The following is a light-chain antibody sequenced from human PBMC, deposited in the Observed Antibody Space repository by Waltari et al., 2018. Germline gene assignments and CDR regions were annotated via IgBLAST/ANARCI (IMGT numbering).Light chain of an antibody. CDR3: QQTYSTLFT. Sequence: DIQMTQSPSSLSASVGDRVTITCRASQSISTYLSWYQQKPGTAPNLLIYGASSLQSGVPSRFSGSGSGTDFTLTISSLQPDDFATYYCQQTYSTLFTFGPGTRVDLK. J-gene: IGKJ3*01. CDR1: QSISTY. V-gene: IGKV1-39*01. CDR2: GAS.